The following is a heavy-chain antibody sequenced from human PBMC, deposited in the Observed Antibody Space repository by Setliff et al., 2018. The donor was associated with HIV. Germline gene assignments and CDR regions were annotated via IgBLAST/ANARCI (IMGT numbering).Heavy chain of an antibody. CDR2: IEQDGSEK. V-gene: IGHV3-7*01. CDR3: ARGTSGYLIRAENFQH. Sequence: GGSLRLSCAASGFTFSSYSMNWVRQAPGKGLEWVANIEQDGSEKYYVDSVKGRFTISRDNAKNSLYLQMNSLRAEDTAVYYCARGTSGYLIRAENFQHWGQGTLVTVSS. J-gene: IGHJ1*01. CDR1: GFTFSSYS. D-gene: IGHD3-22*01.